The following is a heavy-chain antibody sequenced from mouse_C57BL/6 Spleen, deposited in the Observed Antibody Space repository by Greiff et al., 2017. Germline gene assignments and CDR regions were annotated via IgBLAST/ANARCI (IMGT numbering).Heavy chain of an antibody. CDR1: GFTFSSYG. CDR2: ISSGGSYT. D-gene: IGHD1-1*01. V-gene: IGHV5-6*01. Sequence: EVQLVESGGDLVKPGGSLKLSCAASGFTFSSYGMSWVRQTPDKRLEWVATISSGGSYTYYPDSVKGRFTISRDNAKNTLYLQMSSLKSEDTAMYYCARHGITTVFDYWGQGTTLTVSS. J-gene: IGHJ2*01. CDR3: ARHGITTVFDY.